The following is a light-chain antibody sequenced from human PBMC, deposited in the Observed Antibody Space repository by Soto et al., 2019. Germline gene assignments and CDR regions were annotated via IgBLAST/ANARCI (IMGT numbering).Light chain of an antibody. J-gene: IGKJ1*01. CDR3: QQYNSQRM. Sequence: IQMTQSPSTLSASVGDRVTITCRSSQYISIWLAWYQQKPGKDPKLLIYKASSLESGVPSRFSGSGSGTEFPLTISSRQPDDFANYYFQQYNSQRMFGQGTKVEIK. CDR1: QYISIW. CDR2: KAS. V-gene: IGKV1-5*03.